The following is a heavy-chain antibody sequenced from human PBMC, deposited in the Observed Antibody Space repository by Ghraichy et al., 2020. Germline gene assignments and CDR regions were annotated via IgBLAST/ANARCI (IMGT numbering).Heavy chain of an antibody. CDR1: GFTFSSYS. D-gene: IGHD6-13*01. J-gene: IGHJ4*02. CDR2: ISSSSSYI. Sequence: GGSLRLSCAASGFTFSSYSMNWVRQAPGKGLEWVSSISSSSSYIYYADSVKGRFTISRDNAKNSLYLQMNSLRAEDTAVYYCARGRGSSSWYGDYWGQGTLVTVSS. CDR3: ARGRGSSSWYGDY. V-gene: IGHV3-21*01.